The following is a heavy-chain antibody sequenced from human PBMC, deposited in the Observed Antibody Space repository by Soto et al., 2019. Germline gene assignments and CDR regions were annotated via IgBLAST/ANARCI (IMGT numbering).Heavy chain of an antibody. CDR1: GGSIRSNNW. V-gene: IGHV4-4*02. Sequence: QVQLQESGPGLVKPSGTLSLTCAVSGGSIRSNNWWSWVRQPPGKGLEWIGEIFHGGSTYYNPSLKTRVTISVDKSKHQFSLKLSSVTAADTAVYYCARVYSGSYSDSWGQGTLVTVSS. CDR2: IFHGGST. CDR3: ARVYSGSYSDS. D-gene: IGHD1-26*01. J-gene: IGHJ4*02.